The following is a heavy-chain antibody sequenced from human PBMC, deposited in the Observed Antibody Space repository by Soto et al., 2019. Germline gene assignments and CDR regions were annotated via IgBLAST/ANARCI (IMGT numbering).Heavy chain of an antibody. CDR2: ISYDGSNK. Sequence: QVQLVESGGGVVQPGRSLRLSCAASGFTFSSYGMHWVRQAPGKGLEWVAVISYDGSNKYYADSVKGRFTISRDNSKNTLYLQMNSLRAEDTAVYYCAKDAMLRFKAGAVPPCWFDPWGQGTLVTVSS. CDR1: GFTFSSYG. J-gene: IGHJ5*02. CDR3: AKDAMLRFKAGAVPPCWFDP. D-gene: IGHD3-3*01. V-gene: IGHV3-30*18.